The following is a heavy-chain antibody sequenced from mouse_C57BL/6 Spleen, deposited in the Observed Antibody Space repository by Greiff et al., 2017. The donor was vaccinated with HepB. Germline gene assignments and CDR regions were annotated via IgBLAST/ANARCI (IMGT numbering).Heavy chain of an antibody. J-gene: IGHJ2*01. CDR3: ARHGTGTYYFDY. CDR2: ISSGGSYT. CDR1: GFTFSSYG. D-gene: IGHD4-1*01. V-gene: IGHV5-6*02. Sequence: DVMLVESGGDLVKPGGSLKLSCAASGFTFSSYGMSWVRQTPDKRLEWVATISSGGSYTYYPDSVKGRFTISRDNAKNTLYLQMSSLKSEDTAMYYCARHGTGTYYFDYWGQGTTLTVSS.